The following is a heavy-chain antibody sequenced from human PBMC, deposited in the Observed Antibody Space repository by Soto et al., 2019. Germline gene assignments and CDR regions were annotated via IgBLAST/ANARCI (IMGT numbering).Heavy chain of an antibody. D-gene: IGHD6-13*01. Sequence: ASVKVSCKASGYTFTGYYMHWVRQAPGQGLEWMGWINPNSGGTNYAQKFQGWVTMTRDTSISTAYMELSRLRSDDTAVYYCAREPVGIAAAVSFGEPGGFDPWGQGTLVTVSS. V-gene: IGHV1-2*04. CDR3: AREPVGIAAAVSFGEPGGFDP. J-gene: IGHJ5*02. CDR2: INPNSGGT. CDR1: GYTFTGYY.